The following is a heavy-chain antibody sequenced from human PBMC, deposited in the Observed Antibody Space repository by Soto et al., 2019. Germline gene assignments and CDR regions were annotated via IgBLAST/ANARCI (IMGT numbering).Heavy chain of an antibody. CDR3: ARSWLSGLGGMDV. Sequence: PGGSLRLSCAASGFTFSDHYMDWVRQAPGKGLERVGRTRNKAHRYTTEYAASVKGRFTISRDDSKNSLYLQMSSLKSEDTAVYYCARSWLSGLGGMDVWGQGTTVTVS. D-gene: IGHD3-22*01. J-gene: IGHJ6*02. CDR1: GFTFSDHY. CDR2: TRNKAHRYTT. V-gene: IGHV3-72*01.